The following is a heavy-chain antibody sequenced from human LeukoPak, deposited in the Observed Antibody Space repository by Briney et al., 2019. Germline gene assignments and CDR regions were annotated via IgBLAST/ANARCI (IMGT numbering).Heavy chain of an antibody. CDR3: ARVVHDYGDPGVAFDI. CDR1: GGSISSYY. J-gene: IGHJ3*02. V-gene: IGHV4-59*01. CDR2: IYYSGST. D-gene: IGHD4-17*01. Sequence: SETLSLTCTVSGGSISSYYWSWIRQPPGKGLEWIGYIYYSGSTNYNPSLKSRVTISVDTSKNQFSLKLSSVTAADTAVYYCARVVHDYGDPGVAFDIWGQGTMVTVSS.